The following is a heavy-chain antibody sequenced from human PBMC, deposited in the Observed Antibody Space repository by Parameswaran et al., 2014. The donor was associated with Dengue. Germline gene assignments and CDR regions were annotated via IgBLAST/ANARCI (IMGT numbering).Heavy chain of an antibody. V-gene: IGHV4-59*01. Sequence: ASETLSLTCTVSGGSISSYYWSWIRQPPGKGLEWIGYIYYSGSTNYNPSLKSRVTISVDTSKNQFSLKLSSVTAADTAVYYCARDKSITMKWYYGMDVWGQGTTVTVSS. CDR3: ARDKSITMKWYYGMDV. J-gene: IGHJ6*02. CDR2: IYYSGST. D-gene: IGHD3-22*01. CDR1: GGSISSYY.